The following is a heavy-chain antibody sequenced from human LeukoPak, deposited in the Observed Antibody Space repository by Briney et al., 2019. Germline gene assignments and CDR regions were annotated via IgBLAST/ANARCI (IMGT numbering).Heavy chain of an antibody. J-gene: IGHJ4*02. D-gene: IGHD3-3*01. CDR1: GYSISSGYY. V-gene: IGHV4-38-2*01. CDR3: ARQRVQLSYFWSVPPPAY. CDR2: IYHSGST. Sequence: PSETLSLTCAVSGYSISSGYYWGWIRQPPGKGLEWIGSIYHSGSTYYNPSLKSRVTISVDTSTNQFSLKLSSVTAAEPAMYYCARQRVQLSYFWSVPPPAYWGERALGTVSS.